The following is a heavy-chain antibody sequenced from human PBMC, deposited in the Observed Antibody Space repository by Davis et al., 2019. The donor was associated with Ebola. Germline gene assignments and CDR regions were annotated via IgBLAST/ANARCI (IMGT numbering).Heavy chain of an antibody. CDR3: ARRGVYGDYRYYFDY. V-gene: IGHV4-59*08. Sequence: GSLRLSCTVSGGSISSYYWSWIRQPPGKGLEWIGYIYYSGSTNYNPSLKSRVTISVDTSKNQFSLKLSSVTAADTAVYYCARRGVYGDYRYYFDYGGQGTLVTVSS. D-gene: IGHD4-17*01. CDR2: IYYSGST. CDR1: GGSISSYY. J-gene: IGHJ4*02.